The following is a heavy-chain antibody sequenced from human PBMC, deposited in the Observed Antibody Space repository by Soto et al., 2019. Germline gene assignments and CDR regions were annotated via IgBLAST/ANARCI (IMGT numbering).Heavy chain of an antibody. CDR1: GYSFTSYW. Sequence: GESLKISCKGSGYSFTSYWIGWVRQMPGKGLEWMGIIYPGDSDTRYSPSFQGQVTISADKSISTAYLQWSSLKASDTAMYYCARQPTPEFPARAPFDYWGQGTLVTVSS. J-gene: IGHJ4*02. CDR3: ARQPTPEFPARAPFDY. V-gene: IGHV5-51*01. CDR2: IYPGDSDT.